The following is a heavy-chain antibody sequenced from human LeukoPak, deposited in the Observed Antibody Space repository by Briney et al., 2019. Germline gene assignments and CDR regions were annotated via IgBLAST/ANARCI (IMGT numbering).Heavy chain of an antibody. V-gene: IGHV3-9*01. Sequence: GGSLRLSCAASGFTFDDYAMHWVRQAPGKGLEWVSGISWNSGSIGYADSVKGRFTISRDNAKNSLYLQMNSLRAEDTALYYCAKDLSGRQYYFDYWGQGTLVTVSS. CDR2: ISWNSGSI. J-gene: IGHJ4*02. CDR1: GFTFDDYA. D-gene: IGHD1-26*01. CDR3: AKDLSGRQYYFDY.